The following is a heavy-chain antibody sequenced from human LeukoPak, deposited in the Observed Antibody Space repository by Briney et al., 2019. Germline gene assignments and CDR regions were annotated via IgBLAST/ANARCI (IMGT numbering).Heavy chain of an antibody. Sequence: SETLSLTCTVSGGSISSGSYYWSWIRQPAGKGLEWIGLIYTSVSTNYNPSLKSRVTISVDTSKNQFSLKLSSVTAADTAVYYCALLAERYYYMDVWGKGTTVTISS. CDR1: GGSISSGSYY. CDR3: ALLAERYYYMDV. J-gene: IGHJ6*03. V-gene: IGHV4-61*02. CDR2: IYTSVST.